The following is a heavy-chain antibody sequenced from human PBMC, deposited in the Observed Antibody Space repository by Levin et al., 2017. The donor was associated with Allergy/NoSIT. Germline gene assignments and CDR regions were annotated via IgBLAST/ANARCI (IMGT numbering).Heavy chain of an antibody. CDR1: GDSVSSGRYS. J-gene: IGHJ4*02. Sequence: GSLRLSCTVSGDSVSSGRYSWSWIRQPPGRGLEWIGNVYYSGSTNCNPSLKSRVTISIDTSKNQFSLRLSSVTAADTALYYCATAGYGSSFHYFNSWGLETLVTVSS. CDR3: ATAGYGSSFHYFNS. CDR2: VYYSGST. D-gene: IGHD6-6*01. V-gene: IGHV4-61*01.